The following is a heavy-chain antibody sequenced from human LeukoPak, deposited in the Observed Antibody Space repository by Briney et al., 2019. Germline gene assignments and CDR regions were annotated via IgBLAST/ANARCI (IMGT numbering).Heavy chain of an antibody. CDR2: IYSGGST. J-gene: IGHJ6*04. CDR3: ARQAGYYYYGMDV. CDR1: GFTVSSNY. V-gene: IGHV3-53*01. Sequence: PGGSLRLSCAASGFTVSSNYMSWVRQAPGKGLGWVSVIYSGGSTYYADSVKGRFTISRDNSKNTLYLQMKSLRAEDTALYYCARQAGYYYYGMDVWGKGTTVTVSS.